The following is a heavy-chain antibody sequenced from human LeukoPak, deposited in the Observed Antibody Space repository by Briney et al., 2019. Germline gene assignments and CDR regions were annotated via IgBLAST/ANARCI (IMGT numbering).Heavy chain of an antibody. CDR2: IYSGDTT. CDR1: GFTVSSKY. J-gene: IGHJ6*03. D-gene: IGHD3-10*01. V-gene: IGHV3-53*05. Sequence: AGGSLRLSCAASGFTVSSKYMSWVRQAPGRGLEWVSVIYSGDTTYYPDSVKGRFTISRDDSRNTLYLQMGSLRAEDMAVYYCASGGSGSYYSPLYYMDVWGKGTTVTISS. CDR3: ASGGSGSYYSPLYYMDV.